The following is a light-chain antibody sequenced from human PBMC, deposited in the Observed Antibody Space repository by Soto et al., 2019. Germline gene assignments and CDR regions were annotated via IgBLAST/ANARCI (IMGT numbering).Light chain of an antibody. CDR1: SSDVGAYDY. Sequence: QSVLTQPASVSGSPGQSITISCTGTSSDVGAYDYVSWYQQHPGKAPKLMIYDVSNRPSGVSNRFSGSKSGNTASLTISGLQAQDEADYYCQSYDISLHNYVFGTGTKLTVL. J-gene: IGLJ1*01. CDR2: DVS. V-gene: IGLV2-14*03. CDR3: QSYDISLHNYV.